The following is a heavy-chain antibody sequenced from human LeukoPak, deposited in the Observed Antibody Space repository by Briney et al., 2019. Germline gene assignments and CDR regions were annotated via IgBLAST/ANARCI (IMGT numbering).Heavy chain of an antibody. D-gene: IGHD6-13*01. J-gene: IGHJ3*02. CDR1: GFTFSSYS. CDR3: ARDRDSSSWYVGGAFDI. Sequence: GGSLRLSCAASGFTFSSYSMNWVRQAPGKGLEWVSSISSSSSYIYYADSVKGRFTISRDNAKNSLYLQMNNLRAEDTAVYYCARDRDSSSWYVGGAFDIWGQGTMVTVSS. CDR2: ISSSSSYI. V-gene: IGHV3-21*01.